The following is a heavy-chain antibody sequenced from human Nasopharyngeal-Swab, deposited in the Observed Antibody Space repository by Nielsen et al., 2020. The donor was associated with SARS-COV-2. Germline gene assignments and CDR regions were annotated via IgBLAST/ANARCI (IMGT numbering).Heavy chain of an antibody. J-gene: IGHJ4*02. V-gene: IGHV4-59*05. D-gene: IGHD5-24*01. Sequence: GSLRLSCAASGFTVSSNYMSWIRQPPGKGPEWIGSIFYSGSTYYNPSLKSRVTISVDTSKNQFSLKLSSVTAADTAVYYCAREGMATTTPYWGQGTLVTVSS. CDR2: IFYSGST. CDR3: AREGMATTTPY. CDR1: GFTVSSNY.